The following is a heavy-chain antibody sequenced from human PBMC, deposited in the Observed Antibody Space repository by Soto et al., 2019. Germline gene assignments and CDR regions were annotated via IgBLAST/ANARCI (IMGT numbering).Heavy chain of an antibody. D-gene: IGHD6-13*01. CDR1: GGSISSSSYY. CDR2: IYYSGST. J-gene: IGHJ5*02. Sequence: SETLSLTCTVSGGSISSSSYYWGWIRQPPGKGLEWIGSIYYSGSTYYNPSLKSRVTISVDTSKNQFSLKLSSVTAADTAVYYCARHHSTWTLRWFDPWGQGTLVTVSS. CDR3: ARHHSTWTLRWFDP. V-gene: IGHV4-39*01.